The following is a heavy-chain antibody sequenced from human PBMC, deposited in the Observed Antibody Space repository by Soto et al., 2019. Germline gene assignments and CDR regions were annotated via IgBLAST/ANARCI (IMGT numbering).Heavy chain of an antibody. Sequence: QVQLVESGGGVVQPGRSLRLSCAASGFTFSSHAMHWVRQAPGKGLEWVAVIWYDGSKKYYADSVKGRFTVARDESKNTLYLQMNSLIVDDTAVYYCAREPGHSGSDFDSWGQGTLVTVSS. CDR2: IWYDGSKK. CDR1: GFTFSSHA. D-gene: IGHD5-12*01. CDR3: AREPGHSGSDFDS. V-gene: IGHV3-33*01. J-gene: IGHJ4*02.